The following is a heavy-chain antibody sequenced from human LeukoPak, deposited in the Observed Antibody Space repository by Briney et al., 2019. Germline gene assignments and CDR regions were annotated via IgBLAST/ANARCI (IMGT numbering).Heavy chain of an antibody. J-gene: IGHJ4*02. CDR3: ATGKIYCSTTSCSDDS. D-gene: IGHD2-2*01. Sequence: ASVKASWKVSGYTLTELSMHWVRQAPGKGLEWMGGFHPEDGETVYAQKFQGRVTMTEDTSTDTAYMELSSLRSEDTAVYYCATGKIYCSTTSCSDDSWGQGTLVTVSS. CDR1: GYTLTELS. V-gene: IGHV1-24*01. CDR2: FHPEDGET.